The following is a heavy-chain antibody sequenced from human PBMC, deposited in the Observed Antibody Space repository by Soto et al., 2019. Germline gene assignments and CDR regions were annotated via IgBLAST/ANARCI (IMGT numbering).Heavy chain of an antibody. CDR3: ARDEDV. J-gene: IGHJ6*02. V-gene: IGHV1-3*01. Sequence: ASVKVSCKTSGYTFSKYAVHWVRQAPGQGLEWMAWIHGGSGDTKYSQKFQGRISVSRDTYATTAYMELSSLRSEDTAVYYCARDEDVWGQGTTVTAP. CDR2: IHGGSGDT. CDR1: GYTFSKYA.